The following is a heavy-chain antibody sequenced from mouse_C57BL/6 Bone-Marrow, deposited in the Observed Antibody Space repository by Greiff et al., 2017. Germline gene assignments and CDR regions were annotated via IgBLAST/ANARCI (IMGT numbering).Heavy chain of an antibody. CDR3: ARKGANWWFAY. Sequence: LQQSGAELVRPGASVTMSCKASGYTFTSYNMNWVKQTPRQGLEWIGAIYPGNGDTSYNQKFKGKATLTVDKSSSTAYMQLSSLTSEDSAVEVWARKGANWWFAYGGQGTLVTVAA. D-gene: IGHD4-1*01. CDR1: GYTFTSYN. J-gene: IGHJ3*01. CDR2: IYPGNGDT. V-gene: IGHV1-12*01.